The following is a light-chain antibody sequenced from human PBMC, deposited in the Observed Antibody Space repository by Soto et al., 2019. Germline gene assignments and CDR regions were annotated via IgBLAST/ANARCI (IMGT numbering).Light chain of an antibody. Sequence: EIVMTQSPDTLSVSPGEGATLSCRVSQSIRSNLAWYQLRPGQAPRLLMYGASTRADGIPARFTGSGSGTEFTLTISSLQSEDFAVYYCQQYHIWPPWTSGQGTKVELK. J-gene: IGKJ1*01. CDR3: QQYHIWPPWT. CDR1: QSIRSN. CDR2: GAS. V-gene: IGKV3-15*01.